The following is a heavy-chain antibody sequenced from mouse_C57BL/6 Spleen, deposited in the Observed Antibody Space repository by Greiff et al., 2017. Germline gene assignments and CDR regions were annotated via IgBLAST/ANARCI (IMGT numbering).Heavy chain of an antibody. CDR3: ARDCDYDGGYAMDY. J-gene: IGHJ4*01. CDR1: GYTFTDYY. D-gene: IGHD2-4*01. V-gene: IGHV1-76*01. CDR2: IYPGSGNT. Sequence: QVQLQQSGAELVRPGASVKLSCKASGYTFTDYYINWVKQRPGQGLEWIARIYPGSGNTYYNEKFKGKATLTAEKSSSTAYMQLSSLTSEDSAVYFCARDCDYDGGYAMDYWGQGTSVTVSS.